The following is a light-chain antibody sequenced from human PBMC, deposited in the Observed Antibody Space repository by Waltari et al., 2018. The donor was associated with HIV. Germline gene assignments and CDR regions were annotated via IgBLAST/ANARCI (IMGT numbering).Light chain of an antibody. CDR1: SSDVGGYNY. CDR3: SSYTSSSTPHVV. J-gene: IGLJ2*01. Sequence: QSALTQPASVSGSPGQSITISCTGTSSDVGGYNYVSWYQQHPGKAPKLMIYEVSNRPSGVSSRLAGANAGNPASLTFSWLQAKDEADYYCSSYTSSSTPHVVFGGGTKLTVL. V-gene: IGLV2-14*01. CDR2: EVS.